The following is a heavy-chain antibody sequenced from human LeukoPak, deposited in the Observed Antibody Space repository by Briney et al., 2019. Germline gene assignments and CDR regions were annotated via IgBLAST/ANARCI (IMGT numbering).Heavy chain of an antibody. D-gene: IGHD5-12*01. Sequence: SQTLSLTCTVSGDSISSGGDFWSWIRQPPGKGPEWIGYIHSSGTTHYKSSLTSRITMSLDTSKNEFSLKVTSVTAADTAIYYCARHSGYERDWGQGTLVTVSS. CDR3: ARHSGYERD. J-gene: IGHJ4*02. CDR2: IHSSGTT. V-gene: IGHV4-30-4*01. CDR1: GDSISSGGDF.